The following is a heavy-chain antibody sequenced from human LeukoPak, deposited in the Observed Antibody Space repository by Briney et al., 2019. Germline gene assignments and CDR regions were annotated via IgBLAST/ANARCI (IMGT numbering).Heavy chain of an antibody. J-gene: IGHJ5*02. D-gene: IGHD1-26*01. V-gene: IGHV4-59*08. Sequence: SETLSLTCTASGGSISSSYWSWIRQPPGKGLEWIGYIDDGGSTNYNPSLKSRVTISVDTSKNLFSLNLRSVTASDTAVYYCARHVAFGSWFDPWGQGTLVTVSS. CDR2: IDDGGST. CDR3: ARHVAFGSWFDP. CDR1: GGSISSSY.